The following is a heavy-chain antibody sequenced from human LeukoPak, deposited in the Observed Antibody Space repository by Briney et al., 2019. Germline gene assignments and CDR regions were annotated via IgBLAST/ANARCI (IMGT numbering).Heavy chain of an antibody. J-gene: IGHJ3*02. Sequence: SGGSLRLSCAASGFTFSSYSMNWVRQAPGKGLECVSSISSSSSYIYYADSVKGRFTISRDNAKNSLYLQMNSLRAEDTAVYYCARAEYGYCGGDCYSALWPPPRPDAFDIWGQGTMVTVSS. D-gene: IGHD2-21*02. CDR2: ISSSSSYI. CDR3: ARAEYGYCGGDCYSALWPPPRPDAFDI. V-gene: IGHV3-21*01. CDR1: GFTFSSYS.